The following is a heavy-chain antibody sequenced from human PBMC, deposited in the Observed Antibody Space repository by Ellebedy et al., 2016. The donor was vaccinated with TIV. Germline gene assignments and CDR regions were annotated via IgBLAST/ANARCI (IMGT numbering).Heavy chain of an antibody. D-gene: IGHD4-23*01. CDR3: ARGGNSYYFYGMDV. V-gene: IGHV3-30-3*01. Sequence: GEFLKISCTASGFSFSDYAMHWVRQAPGKGLDWVTTISFDGDNIYYADSVKGRFTISRDNSENTLYLQLHNLSAEDTATYYCARGGNSYYFYGMDVWGQGTTVTVSS. CDR1: GFSFSDYA. CDR2: ISFDGDNI. J-gene: IGHJ6*02.